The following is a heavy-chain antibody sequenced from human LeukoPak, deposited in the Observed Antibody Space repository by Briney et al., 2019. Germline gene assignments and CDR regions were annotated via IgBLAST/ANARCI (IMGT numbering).Heavy chain of an antibody. D-gene: IGHD6-13*01. V-gene: IGHV3-30-3*01. CDR3: AKDPPHSSSPVWDAFDI. Sequence: GRSLRLSCAASGFTFSSYAMHWVRQAPGKGLEWVAVISYDGSNKYYADSVKGRFTISRDNSKNTLYLQMNSLRAEDTAVYYCAKDPPHSSSPVWDAFDIWGQGTMVTVSS. CDR1: GFTFSSYA. CDR2: ISYDGSNK. J-gene: IGHJ3*02.